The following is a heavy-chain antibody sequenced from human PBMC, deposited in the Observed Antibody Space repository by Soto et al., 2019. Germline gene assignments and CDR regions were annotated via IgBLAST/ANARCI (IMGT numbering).Heavy chain of an antibody. CDR2: ISWNSGSI. D-gene: IGHD6-13*01. Sequence: GGSLRLSCAASGFTFDDYAMHWVRQAPGKGLEWVSGISWNSGSIGYADSVKGRFTISRDNAKNSLYLQMNSLRAEDTALYYCAKTSGIAAAGTYFQHWGQGTLVTVSS. J-gene: IGHJ1*01. CDR1: GFTFDDYA. CDR3: AKTSGIAAAGTYFQH. V-gene: IGHV3-9*01.